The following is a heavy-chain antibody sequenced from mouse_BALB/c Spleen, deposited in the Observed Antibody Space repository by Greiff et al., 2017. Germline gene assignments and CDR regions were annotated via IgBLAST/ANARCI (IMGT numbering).Heavy chain of an antibody. CDR1: GFTFSDYY. Sequence: EVQRVESGGGLVKPGGSLKLSCAASGFTFSDYYMYWVRQTPEKRLEWVATISDGGSYTYYPDSVKGRFTISRDNAKNNLYLQMSSLKSEDTAMYYCARERRLPGYAMDYWGQGTSVTVSS. CDR3: ARERRLPGYAMDY. J-gene: IGHJ4*01. V-gene: IGHV5-4*02. CDR2: ISDGGSYT.